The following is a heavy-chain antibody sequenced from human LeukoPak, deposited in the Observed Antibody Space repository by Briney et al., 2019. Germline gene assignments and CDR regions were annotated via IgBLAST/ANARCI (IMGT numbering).Heavy chain of an antibody. CDR2: IYYSGST. CDR3: ARQLERSGYYYVGTKIWYFDL. D-gene: IGHD3-22*01. Sequence: NPSETLSLTCTVSGGSISSSSYYWGWIRQPPGKGLEWIGSIYYSGSTYYNPSLKSRVTISVDTSKNQFSLKLSSVTAADTAVYYCARQLERSGYYYVGTKIWYFDLWGRGTLVTVSS. J-gene: IGHJ2*01. CDR1: GGSISSSSYY. V-gene: IGHV4-39*01.